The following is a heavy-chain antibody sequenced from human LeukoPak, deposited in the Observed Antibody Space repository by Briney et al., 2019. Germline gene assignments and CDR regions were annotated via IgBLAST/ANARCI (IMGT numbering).Heavy chain of an antibody. CDR2: ISGSGGST. Sequence: GGSLRLSCAASGFTFSSYAMSWVRQAPGKGLEWVSAISGSGGSTYYADSVKGRFTISRDNSKNTLYLQMNSLRAEDTAVYYCAKRLTHSSSWYYFDYWGQETLVTVSS. CDR3: AKRLTHSSSWYYFDY. V-gene: IGHV3-23*01. CDR1: GFTFSSYA. D-gene: IGHD6-13*01. J-gene: IGHJ4*02.